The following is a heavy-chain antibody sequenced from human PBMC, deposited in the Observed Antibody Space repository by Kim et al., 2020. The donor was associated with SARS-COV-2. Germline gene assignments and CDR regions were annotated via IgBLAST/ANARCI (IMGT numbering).Heavy chain of an antibody. CDR2: IWYDGSNK. J-gene: IGHJ4*02. CDR1: GFTFSSYG. CDR3: AREIFAYCGGDCYFDY. V-gene: IGHV3-33*01. D-gene: IGHD2-21*01. Sequence: GGSLRLSCAASGFTFSSYGMHWVRQAPGKGLEWVAVIWYDGSNKYYADSVKGRFTISRDNSKNTLYLQMNSPRAEDTAVYYCAREIFAYCGGDCYFDYWGQGTLVTVSS.